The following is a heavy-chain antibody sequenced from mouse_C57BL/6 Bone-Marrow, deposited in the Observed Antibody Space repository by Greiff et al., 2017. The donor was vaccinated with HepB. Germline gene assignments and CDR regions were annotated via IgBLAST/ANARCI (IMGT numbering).Heavy chain of an antibody. CDR3: ARWGSSVFYYFDY. V-gene: IGHV1-82*01. Sequence: VKLMESGPELVKPGASVKISCKASGYAFSSSWMNWVKQRPGKGLEWIGRIYPGDGDTNYNGKFKGKATLTADKSSSTAYMQLSSLTSEDSAVYFCARWGSSVFYYFDYWGQGTTLTVSS. CDR2: IYPGDGDT. CDR1: GYAFSSSW. D-gene: IGHD3-2*02. J-gene: IGHJ2*01.